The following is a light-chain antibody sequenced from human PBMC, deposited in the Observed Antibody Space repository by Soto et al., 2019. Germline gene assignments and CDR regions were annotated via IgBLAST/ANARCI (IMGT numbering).Light chain of an antibody. Sequence: DIQITQSPSSLSALVGDRVTITCRASQSISGSLNWYQSKPGKAPKLLIYGAFTLHSGVPSRFSGSGSGTDYTLTISNLQLEDFASYYCQQTYRTPLTFGGGTKVDIK. CDR1: QSISGS. J-gene: IGKJ4*01. V-gene: IGKV1-39*01. CDR3: QQTYRTPLT. CDR2: GAF.